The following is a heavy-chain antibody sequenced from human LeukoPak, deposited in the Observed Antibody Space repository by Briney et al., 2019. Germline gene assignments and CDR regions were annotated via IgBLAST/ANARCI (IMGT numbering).Heavy chain of an antibody. CDR2: IYYSGST. Sequence: SETLSLTCTVSGGSISSGDYYWSWIRQPPGKGLEWIGYIYYSGSTYYNPSLKSRVTISVDTSKNQFSLKLSSVTAADTAVYYCASGNCSSTSCYAEPFDYWGQGTLVTVSS. J-gene: IGHJ4*02. CDR3: ASGNCSSTSCYAEPFDY. V-gene: IGHV4-30-4*01. D-gene: IGHD2-2*01. CDR1: GGSISSGDYY.